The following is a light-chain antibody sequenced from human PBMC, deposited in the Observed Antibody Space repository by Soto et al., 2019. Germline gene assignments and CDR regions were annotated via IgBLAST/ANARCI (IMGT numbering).Light chain of an antibody. J-gene: IGKJ4*01. Sequence: EIVLTQSPGALSLSPGERATLSCRASQSVSDNYLAWYQQKPGQAPRLLIYGASIRATSIPDRFSGSGSGADFTLTISRLEPEDFAVYYCQQYGGSPRVSFGGGTKVEIK. V-gene: IGKV3-20*01. CDR3: QQYGGSPRVS. CDR1: QSVSDNY. CDR2: GAS.